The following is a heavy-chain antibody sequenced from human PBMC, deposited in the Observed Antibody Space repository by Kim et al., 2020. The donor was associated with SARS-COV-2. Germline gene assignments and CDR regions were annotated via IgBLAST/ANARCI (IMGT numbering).Heavy chain of an antibody. CDR3: ARDLLVYDYVWGSYRPRSFDY. D-gene: IGHD3-16*02. J-gene: IGHJ4*02. CDR2: ISSSGSTI. Sequence: GGSLRLSCAASGFTFSSYEMNWVRQAPGKGLEWVSYISSSGSTIYYADSVKGRFTISRDNAKNSLYLQMNSLRAEDTAVYYCARDLLVYDYVWGSYRPRSFDYWGQGTLVTVSS. CDR1: GFTFSSYE. V-gene: IGHV3-48*03.